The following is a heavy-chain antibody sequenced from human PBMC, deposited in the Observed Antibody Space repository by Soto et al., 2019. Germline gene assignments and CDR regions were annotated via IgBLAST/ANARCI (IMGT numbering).Heavy chain of an antibody. Sequence: KPLALICAISGASVSSNRAARSWIRQSPSRGLEWLGGTFYRSKWYNDYAVSVKSRTALNPDTSKTHFSLQLKSVTPEDTAVYDCAESGTTFVGLQPQLEDWGQRILVTVSS. CDR2: TFYRSKWYN. D-gene: IGHD3-16*01. CDR1: GASVSSNRAA. V-gene: IGHV6-1*01. CDR3: AESGTTFVGLQPQLED. J-gene: IGHJ4*02.